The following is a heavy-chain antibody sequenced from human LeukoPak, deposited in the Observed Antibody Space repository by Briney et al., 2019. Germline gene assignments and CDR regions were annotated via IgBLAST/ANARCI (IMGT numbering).Heavy chain of an antibody. J-gene: IGHJ6*03. CDR2: INHSGST. V-gene: IGHV4-34*01. D-gene: IGHD5-12*01. CDR3: ARLMYSGYEGLDYYFNYIDV. CDR1: GGSFSDYY. Sequence: SETLSLTCAVYGGSFSDYYWSWIRQAPGKGLEWIGEINHSGSTNYNPSLKSRVSISVDMSKNQFSLKLKFVTAADTAVYYCARLMYSGYEGLDYYFNYIDVWGKGTTVTISS.